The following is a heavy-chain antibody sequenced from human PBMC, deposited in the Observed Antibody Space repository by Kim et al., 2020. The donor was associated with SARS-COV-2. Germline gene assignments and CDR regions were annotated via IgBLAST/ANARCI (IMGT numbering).Heavy chain of an antibody. J-gene: IGHJ4*02. CDR2: P. CDR3: ARGGVRGDLDY. V-gene: IGHV7-4-1*02. D-gene: IGHD3-16*01. Sequence: PTYAQSFTGRFVFSLDTSVSTAYVQISSLKAEDSAVYYCARGGVRGDLDYWGQGTLVTVSS.